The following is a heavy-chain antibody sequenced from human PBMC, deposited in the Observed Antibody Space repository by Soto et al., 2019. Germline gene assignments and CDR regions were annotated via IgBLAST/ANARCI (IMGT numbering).Heavy chain of an antibody. J-gene: IGHJ3*02. CDR2: ISSSGSTV. Sequence: GGTLRLSYAASRFAFSDYYMIWIRQAPGKGLEWVSYISSSGSTVYYADSVKGRFTISRDNAKNSLYLQMNSLRAEDTAVYYCARGVAAIFPIWGQGTMVTVSS. CDR3: ARGVAAIFPI. V-gene: IGHV3-11*01. CDR1: RFAFSDYY. D-gene: IGHD2-15*01.